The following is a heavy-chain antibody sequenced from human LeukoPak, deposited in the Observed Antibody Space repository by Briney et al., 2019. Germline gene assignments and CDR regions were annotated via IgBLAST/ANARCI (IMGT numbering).Heavy chain of an antibody. D-gene: IGHD5-24*01. CDR3: ARTFLSGDGYKVGYFDY. J-gene: IGHJ4*02. V-gene: IGHV3-53*01. CDR2: IYSSGST. CDR1: GLTVSSNY. Sequence: GGSLRLSCAASGLTVSSNYMGWVRQVPGKGLEWVSLIYSSGSTYYADSVKGRFTISRDHSKNTLYLQMNSLTAEDTAVYYCARTFLSGDGYKVGYFDYWGQGTLVTVSS.